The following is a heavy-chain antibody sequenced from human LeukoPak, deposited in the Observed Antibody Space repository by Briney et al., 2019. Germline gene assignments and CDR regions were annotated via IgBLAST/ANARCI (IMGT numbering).Heavy chain of an antibody. J-gene: IGHJ4*02. CDR2: ISYDGSNK. CDR3: ARGDLPQYYFDY. V-gene: IGHV3-30-3*01. D-gene: IGHD5-24*01. Sequence: PGGSLRLSCAASGFTFSSYAMHWVRQAPGKGLEWVAVISYDGSNKYYADSVKGRFTISRDNSKNTLYLQMNSLRAEDTAVYYCARGDLPQYYFDYWGQGTLATVSS. CDR1: GFTFSSYA.